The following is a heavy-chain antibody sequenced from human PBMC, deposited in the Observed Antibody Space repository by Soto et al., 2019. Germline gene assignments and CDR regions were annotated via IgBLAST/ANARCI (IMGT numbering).Heavy chain of an antibody. V-gene: IGHV3-30*18. D-gene: IGHD2-2*01. Sequence: QVQLVESGGGVVQPGRSLRLSCAASGFTFSNYAIHWVRQAPGRGLEWVTVISFDGSNKYYADSVKGRFTISRDNSKNTVYLQMNSLRVEDTAVYYCAKHGIAWDQTLSQPNWFDPWGQGTLVIVSS. J-gene: IGHJ5*02. CDR1: GFTFSNYA. CDR3: AKHGIAWDQTLSQPNWFDP. CDR2: ISFDGSNK.